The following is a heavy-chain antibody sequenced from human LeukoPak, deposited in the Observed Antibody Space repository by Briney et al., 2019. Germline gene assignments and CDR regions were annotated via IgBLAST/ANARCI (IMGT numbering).Heavy chain of an antibody. CDR1: GGSISSSSYY. Sequence: SETLSLTCTVSGGSISSSSYYWGWIRQPPGKGLEWIGSIYYSGSTYYNPSLKSRVTISVDTSKNQFSLKLSSVTAADTAVYYCARLEYYYDSSGWYYFDYWGQGTLVTVSS. D-gene: IGHD3-22*01. CDR2: IYYSGST. V-gene: IGHV4-39*01. J-gene: IGHJ4*02. CDR3: ARLEYYYDSSGWYYFDY.